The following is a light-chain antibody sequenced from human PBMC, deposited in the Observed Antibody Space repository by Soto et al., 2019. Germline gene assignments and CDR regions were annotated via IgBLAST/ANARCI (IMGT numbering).Light chain of an antibody. Sequence: EVVLTQSPGTLSLSPGERATLSCRASQTMNSNYLAWYQQKPGQAPRLLIFGASRRATGIPDRFSGSGSGTDFTLTISRLEPEDIAVYYCQQSGGSLYTFGQGTKVEIK. J-gene: IGKJ2*01. CDR1: QTMNSNY. CDR3: QQSGGSLYT. CDR2: GAS. V-gene: IGKV3-20*01.